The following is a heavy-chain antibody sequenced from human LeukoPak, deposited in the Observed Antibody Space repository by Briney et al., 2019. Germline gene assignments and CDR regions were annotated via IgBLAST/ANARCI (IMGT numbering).Heavy chain of an antibody. CDR3: AKDSYSSSWPEHFDY. Sequence: GGSLRLSCAASGFTFSDPWMSWVRQAPGKGLEWVAVIWYDGSNKYYADSVKGRFTISRDNSRNTLYLQMNSLRAEDTAVYYCAKDSYSSSWPEHFDYWGQGTLVTVSS. CDR2: IWYDGSNK. V-gene: IGHV3-33*06. J-gene: IGHJ4*02. CDR1: GFTFSDPW. D-gene: IGHD6-13*01.